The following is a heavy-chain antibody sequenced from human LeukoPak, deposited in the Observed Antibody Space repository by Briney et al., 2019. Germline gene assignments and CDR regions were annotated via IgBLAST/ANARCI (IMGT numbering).Heavy chain of an antibody. CDR1: GGSFSGYY. Sequence: SETLSLTCAVYGGSFSGYYWSWIRQPPGKGLEWIGEINHSGSTNYNPSLKSRVTISVDTSKNQFSLKLSSVTAADTAVNYCARGLRGGYSGHGPKVHFDYWGQGTLVTVSS. D-gene: IGHD5-12*01. V-gene: IGHV4-34*01. CDR3: ARGLRGGYSGHGPKVHFDY. J-gene: IGHJ4*02. CDR2: INHSGST.